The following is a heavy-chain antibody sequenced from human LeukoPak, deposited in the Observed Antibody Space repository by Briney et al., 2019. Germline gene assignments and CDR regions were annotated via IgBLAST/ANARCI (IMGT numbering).Heavy chain of an antibody. Sequence: ASVKVSCKASGYTFTNYGISWVRQAPGQGLEWMGWISVYNGNTNYAQKVQGRVTMTTDTSTSTAYMDLRSLRSVDTAVYYCARVGRFGESPLDYWGQGTLVTVSS. D-gene: IGHD3-10*01. J-gene: IGHJ4*02. V-gene: IGHV1-18*01. CDR2: ISVYNGNT. CDR3: ARVGRFGESPLDY. CDR1: GYTFTNYG.